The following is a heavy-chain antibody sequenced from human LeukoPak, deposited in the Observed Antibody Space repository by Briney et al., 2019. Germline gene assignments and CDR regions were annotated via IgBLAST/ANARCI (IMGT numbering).Heavy chain of an antibody. J-gene: IGHJ5*02. CDR3: ARDNSVGDNAWWFDP. CDR1: GYTFSSYG. D-gene: IGHD1-26*01. Sequence: ASVKVSCKASGYTFSSYGISWVRQAPGQGLEWMGWISAYNGNTNYAQNLRGRVTMTTDTSTSTAYMELRSLRSEDTAIYYCARDNSVGDNAWWFDPWGQGTLVTVSS. CDR2: ISAYNGNT. V-gene: IGHV1-18*01.